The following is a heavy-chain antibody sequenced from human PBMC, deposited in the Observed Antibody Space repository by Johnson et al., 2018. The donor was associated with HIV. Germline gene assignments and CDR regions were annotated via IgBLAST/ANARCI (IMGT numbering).Heavy chain of an antibody. J-gene: IGHJ3*02. CDR1: GFTFDDYA. V-gene: IGHV3-72*01. CDR3: ARGCGSRSGSPCYDPFDI. Sequence: EVQLVESGGGLVQPGRSLRLSFAASGFTFDDYAMHWVRQAPGKGLEWVGRTRKKVNSYTTEYAASVKGRFTVSRDDSKNSVYLQMNSLTPEDTAVYYCARGCGSRSGSPCYDPFDIWGQGTMVTVSS. CDR2: TRKKVNSYTT. D-gene: IGHD1-26*01.